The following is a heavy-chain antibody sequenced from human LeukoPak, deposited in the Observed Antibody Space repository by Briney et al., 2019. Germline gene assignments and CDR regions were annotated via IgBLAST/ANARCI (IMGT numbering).Heavy chain of an antibody. J-gene: IGHJ5*02. CDR2: IYYSGST. CDR3: ARERLAGNEGWFDP. CDR1: GGSISSSSYY. V-gene: IGHV4-39*02. Sequence: PSETLSLTCTVSGGSISSSSYYWGWIRQPPGKGLEWIGSIYYSGSTYYNPSLKSRVIISVDTSKSQFSLKLSSVTAADTAVYYCARERLAGNEGWFDPWGQGTLVTVSS. D-gene: IGHD6-19*01.